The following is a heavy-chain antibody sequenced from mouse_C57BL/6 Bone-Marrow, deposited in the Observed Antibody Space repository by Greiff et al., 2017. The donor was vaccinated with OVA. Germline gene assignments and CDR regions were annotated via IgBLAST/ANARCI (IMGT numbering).Heavy chain of an antibody. CDR2: ISNLAYSI. Sequence: EVQVVESGGGLVQPGGSLKLSCAASGFTFSDYGMAWVRQAPRKGPEWVAFISNLAYSIYYADTVTGRFTISSENAKNTLYLEMSSLRSEDTAMYYCARSDYGPAWFAYWGQGTLVTVSA. J-gene: IGHJ3*01. V-gene: IGHV5-15*01. CDR1: GFTFSDYG. D-gene: IGHD2-4*01. CDR3: ARSDYGPAWFAY.